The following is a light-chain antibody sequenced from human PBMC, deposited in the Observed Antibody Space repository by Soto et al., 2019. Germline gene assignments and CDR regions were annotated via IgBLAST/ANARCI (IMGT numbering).Light chain of an antibody. J-gene: IGLJ3*02. CDR1: SDDVGGYDF. V-gene: IGLV2-14*03. CDR2: DFI. CDR3: ASYTSSSTYL. Sequence: QSVLTQPASMSGSPGQSITISCTGTSDDVGGYDFVSWYQQHPGKVPRLIIYDFIKRPSGVSHRFSGSKSGNMASLTISGLQIEDEADYYCASYTSSSTYLFGGGTKVTVL.